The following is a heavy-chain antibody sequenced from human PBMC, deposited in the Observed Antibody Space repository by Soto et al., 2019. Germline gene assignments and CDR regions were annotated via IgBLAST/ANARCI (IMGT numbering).Heavy chain of an antibody. Sequence: KTGGSLRLSCAASGFTFSSYSMNWVRQAPGKGLEWVSSIGSSSSYIYYADSVKGRFTISRDNAKNSLYLQMNSLRAEDTAVYYCARDLNRFRRPYGMDVWGQGTTVTVSS. CDR3: ARDLNRFRRPYGMDV. J-gene: IGHJ6*02. V-gene: IGHV3-21*01. CDR1: GFTFSSYS. D-gene: IGHD3-10*01. CDR2: IGSSSSYI.